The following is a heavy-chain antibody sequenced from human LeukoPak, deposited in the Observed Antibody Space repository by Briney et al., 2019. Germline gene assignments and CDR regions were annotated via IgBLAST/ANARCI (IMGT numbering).Heavy chain of an antibody. CDR3: ARGLRYFVY. Sequence: PSETLSLTCAVYGGSFSGYYWSWIRQPPGKGLEWNGEINHSGSTNYNPSLKSRVTISVDTSKNQFSLKLSSVTAADTAVYYCARGLRYFVYWGQGTLVTVSS. V-gene: IGHV4-34*01. CDR1: GGSFSGYY. D-gene: IGHD3-9*01. J-gene: IGHJ4*02. CDR2: INHSGST.